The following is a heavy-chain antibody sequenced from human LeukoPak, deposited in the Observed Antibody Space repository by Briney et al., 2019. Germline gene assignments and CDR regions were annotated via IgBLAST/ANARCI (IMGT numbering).Heavy chain of an antibody. CDR1: GYSFSTYW. J-gene: IGHJ5*02. V-gene: IGHV5-51*01. CDR2: IYPGDSDT. Sequence: GESLKISCKGSGYSFSTYWIAWVRQMPGKGLEWMGIIYPGDSDTKYSPSLQGHVTISADKSINTAYLQWSSLKASDTAMYYCARHRASLGVDPWGQGTLVTVSS. CDR3: ARHRASLGVDP. D-gene: IGHD3-10*01.